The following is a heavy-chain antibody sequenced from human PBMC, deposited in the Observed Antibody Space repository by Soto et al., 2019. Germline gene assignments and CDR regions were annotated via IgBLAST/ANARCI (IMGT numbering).Heavy chain of an antibody. Sequence: QVQLVQSGPEVKKTGASVKVSCRASGYFFTSYAIHWVRQAPGPRLEWLGWINAANVHTKYSQNFQGRVIITRDTSANTVYMEVSSLKSGDTAVYYCARGSIAVAGRNQLDYWGQGTRVTVFS. CDR2: INAANVHT. CDR3: ARGSIAVAGRNQLDY. CDR1: GYFFTSYA. D-gene: IGHD6-19*01. V-gene: IGHV1-3*01. J-gene: IGHJ4*02.